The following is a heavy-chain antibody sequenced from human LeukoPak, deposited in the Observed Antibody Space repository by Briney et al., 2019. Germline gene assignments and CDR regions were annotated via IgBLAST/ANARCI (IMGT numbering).Heavy chain of an antibody. V-gene: IGHV3-23*01. CDR2: ISGSGIST. D-gene: IGHD3-22*01. J-gene: IGHJ4*02. CDR1: GFTFSSYA. CDR3: AKTQPEIRASHYYDSSGYPPDY. Sequence: GGSLRLSCAASGFTFSSYAMNWVRQAPRKGLAWVSAISGSGISTYYADSVKGRFTISRDNSKNTLYLQMNSLRAEDTALYYCAKTQPEIRASHYYDSSGYPPDYWGQGTLVTVSS.